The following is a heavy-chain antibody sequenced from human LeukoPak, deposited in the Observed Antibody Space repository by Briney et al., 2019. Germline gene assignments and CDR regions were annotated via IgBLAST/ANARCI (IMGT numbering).Heavy chain of an antibody. CDR3: ARAPWQLYTSYY. V-gene: IGHV3-21*01. J-gene: IGHJ4*02. CDR1: GFTFSSYS. CDR2: ISSSSSYI. Sequence: GGSLRLSCAASGFTFSSYSMDWVRQAPGKGLEWVSSISSSSSYIYYADSVKGRFTISRDNAKNSLYLQMNSPRAEDTAVYYCARAPWQLYTSYYWGQGTLVTVSS. D-gene: IGHD6-6*01.